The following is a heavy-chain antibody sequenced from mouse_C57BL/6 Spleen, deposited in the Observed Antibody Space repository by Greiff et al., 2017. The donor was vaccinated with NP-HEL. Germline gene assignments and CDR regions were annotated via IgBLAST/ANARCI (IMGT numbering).Heavy chain of an antibody. D-gene: IGHD2-4*01. J-gene: IGHJ2*01. Sequence: EVQLVESGGDLVKPGGSLKLSCAASGFTFSSYGMSWVRQTPDKRLEWVATISSGGSYTYYPDSVKGRFTISRDNAKNTLYLQMSSLKSEDTAMYYCARQGDYGYYFDYGGQGTTLTVSS. CDR1: GFTFSSYG. V-gene: IGHV5-6*01. CDR2: ISSGGSYT. CDR3: ARQGDYGYYFDY.